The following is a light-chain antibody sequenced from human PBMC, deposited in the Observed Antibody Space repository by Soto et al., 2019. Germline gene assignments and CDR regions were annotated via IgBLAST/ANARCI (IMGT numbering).Light chain of an antibody. Sequence: DIQMPQSPSPLSGSVGDRVTVTRRASQNVSDWLAWYQQQPGNPPKLLIYDTSRLESAVPSRFSASGSGTELILTISSLQPDDIATYYCQQYDSYPRTFGQGTKVDI. V-gene: IGKV1-5*01. CDR2: DTS. CDR1: QNVSDW. J-gene: IGKJ1*01. CDR3: QQYDSYPRT.